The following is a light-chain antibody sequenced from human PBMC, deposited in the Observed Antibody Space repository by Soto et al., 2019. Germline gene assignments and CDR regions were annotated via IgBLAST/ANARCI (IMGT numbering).Light chain of an antibody. Sequence: QSALTQPPSVSGSPGQSVTISCTGTSSDIGSYDRVSWYQQPPGTAPKLVIYEVSNRPSGVPDRFSGSKSVNTASLTISGLQAEDEADYSCSSYTSIITLVFGGGTKLTVL. J-gene: IGLJ2*01. V-gene: IGLV2-18*02. CDR1: SSDIGSYDR. CDR3: SSYTSIITLV. CDR2: EVS.